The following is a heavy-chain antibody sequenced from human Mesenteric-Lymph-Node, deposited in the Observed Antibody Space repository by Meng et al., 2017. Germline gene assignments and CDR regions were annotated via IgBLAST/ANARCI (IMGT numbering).Heavy chain of an antibody. D-gene: IGHD3-22*01. Sequence: GGSLRLSCKGSGYSFTSYWIGWVRQMPGKGLEWMGIIYPGDSDTRYSPSFQGQVTISADKSISTAYLQWSSLKASDTAMYYCARLGDITMTAFDAFDIWGQGTMVTVSS. J-gene: IGHJ3*02. CDR2: IYPGDSDT. CDR1: GYSFTSYW. CDR3: ARLGDITMTAFDAFDI. V-gene: IGHV5-51*01.